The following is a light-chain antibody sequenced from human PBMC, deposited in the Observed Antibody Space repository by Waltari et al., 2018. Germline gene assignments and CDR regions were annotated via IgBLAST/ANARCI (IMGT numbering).Light chain of an antibody. CDR2: YTS. J-gene: IGKJ1*01. CDR3: QKYASLPAT. CDR1: QSVSRS. Sequence: EVVLTQSPGTLSLSPGEGATLSCRASQSVSRSLAWYQQKPGQAPRLLIYYTSRRATGIPDRFSGSGSGTDFSLTISRLEPEDFAMYYCQKYASLPATFGQGTKVEIK. V-gene: IGKV3-20*01.